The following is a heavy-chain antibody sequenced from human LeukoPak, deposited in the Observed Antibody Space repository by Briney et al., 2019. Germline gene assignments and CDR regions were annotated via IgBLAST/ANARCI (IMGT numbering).Heavy chain of an antibody. V-gene: IGHV4-61*08. CDR1: GGSISSGDYY. J-gene: IGHJ6*02. D-gene: IGHD6-13*01. Sequence: PSETLSLTCTVSGGSISSGDYYWSWIRQPPGKGLEWIGYIYYSGSTTYNPSLKSRVTISVNTSKNQFSLRLSSVTAADTALYYCARDYSSSRVASYGMDVWGQGTTVTVSS. CDR3: ARDYSSSRVASYGMDV. CDR2: IYYSGST.